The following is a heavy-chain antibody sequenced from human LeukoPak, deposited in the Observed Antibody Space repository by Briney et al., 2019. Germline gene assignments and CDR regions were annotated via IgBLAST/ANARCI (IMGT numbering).Heavy chain of an antibody. J-gene: IGHJ6*02. V-gene: IGHV3-33*01. Sequence: GGSLRLSCPASGFTFSSSGINWVRQAPGKGLEWVALIWYDGSKKYYADSVKGRFTISRDNSMNTLYVQMNSLRAEDTAVYYCARALRAKTYCYGFDVWGQGTTVTVSS. CDR2: IWYDGSKK. CDR3: ARALRAKTYCYGFDV. CDR1: GFTFSSSG.